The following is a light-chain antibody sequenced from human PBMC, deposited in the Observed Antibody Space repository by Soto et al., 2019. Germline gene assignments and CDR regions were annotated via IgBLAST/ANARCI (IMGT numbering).Light chain of an antibody. J-gene: IGLJ2*01. CDR1: SSDVGGYDY. CDR2: EVN. Sequence: QSALAQPPSPSGSPGQSVTISCTGTSSDVGGYDYDSWYQQHPGKAPKVIIYEVNKRPSRVPDRFSGSKSGNTASLTVSGLQADDEADYYCSSYGGSNNFVLFGGGTKLTVL. V-gene: IGLV2-8*01. CDR3: SSYGGSNNFVL.